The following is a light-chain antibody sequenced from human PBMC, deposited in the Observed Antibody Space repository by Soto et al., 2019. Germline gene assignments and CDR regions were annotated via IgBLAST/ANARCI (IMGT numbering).Light chain of an antibody. V-gene: IGKV3-11*01. CDR1: QSVSSY. CDR2: DAS. Sequence: EIVLTQSPATLSLSPGERATLSCRASQSVSSYLAWYQQKPGQAPRLLIYDASNRATGIPARFSGSGSGTDFTLTISSLEPEDFAVYYCQQSSNWPPAPAFGGGTKVEIK. J-gene: IGKJ4*01. CDR3: QQSSNWPPAPA.